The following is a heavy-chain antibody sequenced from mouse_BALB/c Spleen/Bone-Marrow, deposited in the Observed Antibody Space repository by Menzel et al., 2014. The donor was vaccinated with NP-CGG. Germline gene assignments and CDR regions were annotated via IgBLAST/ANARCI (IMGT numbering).Heavy chain of an antibody. CDR1: GFTFFSYA. V-gene: IGHV5-6-5*01. CDR3: AREEYGQKVYAMAY. D-gene: IGHD2-10*02. CDR2: SSSGGRT. J-gene: IGHJ4*01. Sequence: EVQRVESGGGLVKPGGCLKFSCAASGFTFFSYAMSWVRQALEERLEWGASSSSGGRTYYPDRVKGRFTISRDNARNILYLQMSSLRSEDTAMYYCAREEYGQKVYAMAYWGQGTSVTVSS.